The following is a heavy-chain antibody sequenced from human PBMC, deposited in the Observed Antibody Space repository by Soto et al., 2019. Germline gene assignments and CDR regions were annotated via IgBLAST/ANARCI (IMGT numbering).Heavy chain of an antibody. D-gene: IGHD2-8*01. CDR3: AGHGLNVYYYYGMDV. CDR2: IDPSDSYT. CDR1: GYSFTSYW. Sequence: SLKISCKGSGYSFTSYWISWVRQMPGKGLEWMGRIDPSDSYTNYSPSFQGHVTISADKSISTAYLQWSSLKASDTAMYYCAGHGLNVYYYYGMDVWGQGTTVTVSS. V-gene: IGHV5-10-1*01. J-gene: IGHJ6*02.